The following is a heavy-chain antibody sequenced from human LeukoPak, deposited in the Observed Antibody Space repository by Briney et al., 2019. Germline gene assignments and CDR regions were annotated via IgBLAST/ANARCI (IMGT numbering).Heavy chain of an antibody. Sequence: GGTLRLSCAASGFTFSSYGMSWVRQAPGKGLEWVSAISGSGGSTYYADSVKGRFTISRDNSKNTLYLQMNSLRAEDTAVYYCAKEYYDSSATPPYYFDYWGQGTLVTVSS. CDR1: GFTFSSYG. CDR3: AKEYYDSSATPPYYFDY. J-gene: IGHJ4*02. V-gene: IGHV3-23*01. CDR2: ISGSGGST. D-gene: IGHD3-22*01.